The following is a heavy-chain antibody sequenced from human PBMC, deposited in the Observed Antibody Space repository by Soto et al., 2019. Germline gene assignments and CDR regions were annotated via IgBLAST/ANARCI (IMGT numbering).Heavy chain of an antibody. CDR1: GFIFDDYA. J-gene: IGHJ3*01. CDR3: AKDWLYGDSFGAFDV. CDR2: ISWKSGSI. Sequence: GGSLRLSCAASGFIFDDYAMHWVRQAPGKGLEWVSGISWKSGSIGYADSVKGRFTISRDNTKNSLYLQMNSLRAEDTALYYCAKDWLYGDSFGAFDVWGQGTMVTVSS. V-gene: IGHV3-9*01. D-gene: IGHD2-21*02.